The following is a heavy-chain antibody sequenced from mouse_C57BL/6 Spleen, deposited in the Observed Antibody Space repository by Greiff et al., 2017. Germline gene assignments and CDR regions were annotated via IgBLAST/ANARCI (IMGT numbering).Heavy chain of an antibody. Sequence: EVKLMESGEGLVKPGGSLKLSCAASGFTFSSYAMSWVRQTPEKRLEWVAYISSGGDYIYYADTVKGRFTISRANARNTLYLQMSSLKSEDTAMYYCTRGGRGLLEAMDYWGQGTSGTVSS. D-gene: IGHD2-3*01. CDR1: GFTFSSYA. J-gene: IGHJ4*01. V-gene: IGHV5-9-1*02. CDR3: TRGGRGLLEAMDY. CDR2: ISSGGDYI.